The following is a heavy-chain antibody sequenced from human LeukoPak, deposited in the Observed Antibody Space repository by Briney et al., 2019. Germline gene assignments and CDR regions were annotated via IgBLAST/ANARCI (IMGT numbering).Heavy chain of an antibody. CDR3: TADLSDSSAWSFDH. Sequence: GGSLRLPCAASGFTFSDAWLSWVRQAPGKGLEWIGRIRSKGYGKPTDYPRPVKSRFSISRDDSKNTLYLQMNSLRTEDTAVYYCTADLSDSSAWSFDHWGQGTLVTVSS. J-gene: IGHJ4*02. D-gene: IGHD4-11*01. V-gene: IGHV3-15*01. CDR2: IRSKGYGKPT. CDR1: GFTFSDAW.